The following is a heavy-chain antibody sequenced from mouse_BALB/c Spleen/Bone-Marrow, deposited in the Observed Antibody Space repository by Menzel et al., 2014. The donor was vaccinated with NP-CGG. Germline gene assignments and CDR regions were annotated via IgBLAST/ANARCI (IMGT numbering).Heavy chain of an antibody. Sequence: DVKLVESGGGSVQPGGSRKLSCAASGFTFSSFGMHWVRQAPEKGLEWVAYISSGSSTIFYADTVKGRFTISRDNPKNTLFLQMTSLRSEDTAIYYCTRGGNWEDFDYWGQGTTLTVSS. CDR1: GFTFSSFG. CDR3: TRGGNWEDFDY. CDR2: ISSGSSTI. D-gene: IGHD4-1*01. V-gene: IGHV5-17*02. J-gene: IGHJ2*01.